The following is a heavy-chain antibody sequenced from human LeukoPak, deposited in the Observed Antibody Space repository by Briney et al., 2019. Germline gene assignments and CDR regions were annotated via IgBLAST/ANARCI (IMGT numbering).Heavy chain of an antibody. J-gene: IGHJ3*02. CDR3: ARDRLLPYCSGGSCYPGGSAFDI. CDR2: IYHSGST. Sequence: SETLSLTCAVSGGSISSGGYSWSWIRQPPGKGLEWIGYIYHSGSTYYNPSLKSRVTISVDRSKNQFSLKLSSVTAADTAVYYCARDRLLPYCSGGSCYPGGSAFDIWGQGTMVTVSS. CDR1: GGSISSGGYS. D-gene: IGHD2-15*01. V-gene: IGHV4-30-2*01.